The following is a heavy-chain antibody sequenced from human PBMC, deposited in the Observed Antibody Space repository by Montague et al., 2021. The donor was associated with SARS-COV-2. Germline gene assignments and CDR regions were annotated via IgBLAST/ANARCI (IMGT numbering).Heavy chain of an antibody. CDR1: GGSISSSNW. CDR3: AQTSGGAYYYPMDV. J-gene: IGHJ6*02. V-gene: IGHV4-4*02. D-gene: IGHD2-2*01. Sequence: SETLSLTCAVSGGSISSSNWWSWVRQPPGKGLEWIGEIYHSGSTNYNPSLKSRVTISVDTSKNQFSVKLSSVTAADTAVYYCAQTSGGAYYYPMDVWGQGITVTVSS. CDR2: IYHSGST.